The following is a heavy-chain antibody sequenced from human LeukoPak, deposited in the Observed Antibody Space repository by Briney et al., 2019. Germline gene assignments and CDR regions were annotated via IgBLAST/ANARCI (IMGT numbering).Heavy chain of an antibody. CDR3: ARGDSSSGWWFDP. CDR2: INPDGTTK. Sequence: GGSLRLSCAASGFTFSSNWVSWVRQAAGKGLEWVANINPDGTTKLYVGSGTGRFTISRDNARNSLYLEMNSLRDEDTAVDYCARGDSSSGWWFDPWGQGTRVIVSS. V-gene: IGHV3-7*01. CDR1: GFTFSSNW. D-gene: IGHD6-13*01. J-gene: IGHJ5*02.